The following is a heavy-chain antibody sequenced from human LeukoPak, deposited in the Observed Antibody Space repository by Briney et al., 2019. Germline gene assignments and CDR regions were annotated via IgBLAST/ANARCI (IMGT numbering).Heavy chain of an antibody. Sequence: ASVKVSCKASGGTFSSYAISWVRQAPGKGLEWMGGFDPEDGETIYAQKFQGRVTMTEDTSTDTAYMELCSLRSEDTAIYYCATDLATIRKKDYWGQGTLVTVSS. D-gene: IGHD5-12*01. CDR3: ATDLATIRKKDY. CDR2: FDPEDGET. J-gene: IGHJ4*02. V-gene: IGHV1-24*01. CDR1: GGTFSSYA.